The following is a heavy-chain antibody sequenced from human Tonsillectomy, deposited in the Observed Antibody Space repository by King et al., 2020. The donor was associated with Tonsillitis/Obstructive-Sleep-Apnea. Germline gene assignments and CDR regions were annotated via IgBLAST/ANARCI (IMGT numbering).Heavy chain of an antibody. J-gene: IGHJ3*02. CDR2: ISYDGSNK. CDR3: ASECMYDSSVYADAFDI. V-gene: IGHV3-30*19. D-gene: IGHD3-22*01. CDR1: GFIFSSYG. Sequence: VQLVESGGGVVQPGRSLRLSCAASGFIFSSYGMHWVRQVPGKGLEWVAVISYDGSNKYYADSVKGRFTISRDNSKNTLDLQMNSLRAEDTAVYYCASECMYDSSVYADAFDIWGQGTLVTVSS.